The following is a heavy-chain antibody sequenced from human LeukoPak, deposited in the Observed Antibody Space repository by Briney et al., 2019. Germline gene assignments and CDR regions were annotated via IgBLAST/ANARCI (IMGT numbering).Heavy chain of an antibody. J-gene: IGHJ3*02. CDR2: ISVSADST. CDR1: GFTFSNYA. Sequence: QPGGSLRLSCAASGFTFSNYAMSWVRQAPGKGLEWVSSISVSADSTYNADSVKGRFTISRDNAKNSLYLQMNSLRAEDTAVYYCARDSGGGSVHDAFDIWGQGTMATVSS. D-gene: IGHD2-15*01. CDR3: ARDSGGGSVHDAFDI. V-gene: IGHV3-23*01.